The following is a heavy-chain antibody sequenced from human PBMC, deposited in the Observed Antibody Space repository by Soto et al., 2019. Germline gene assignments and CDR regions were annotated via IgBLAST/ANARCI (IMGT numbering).Heavy chain of an antibody. D-gene: IGHD3-10*01. CDR2: IKQDGSEK. Sequence: GGSLRLSCAASGFTFSSYWMSWVRQAPGKGLEWVANIKQDGSEKYYVDSVKGRFTISRDNAKNSLYLQMNSLRAEDTAVYYCARDPYGSGSYFFYWGQGTLVTVSS. CDR3: ARDPYGSGSYFFY. J-gene: IGHJ4*02. CDR1: GFTFSSYW. V-gene: IGHV3-7*01.